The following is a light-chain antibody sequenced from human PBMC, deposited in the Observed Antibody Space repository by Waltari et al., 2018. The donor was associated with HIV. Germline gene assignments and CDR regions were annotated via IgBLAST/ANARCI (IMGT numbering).Light chain of an antibody. CDR3: TSYTNNTVV. V-gene: IGLV2-14*01. CDR2: EVA. Sequence: HSALTQPASVSGSPGQSITISCSGNSSDIYDFGYVSWYRHNPGAAPKLIIFEVANRPSGISDRFSGAKYGNTASLTISGLQAEDEADYYCTSYTNNTVVFGGGTKLTVL. J-gene: IGLJ2*01. CDR1: SSDIYDFGY.